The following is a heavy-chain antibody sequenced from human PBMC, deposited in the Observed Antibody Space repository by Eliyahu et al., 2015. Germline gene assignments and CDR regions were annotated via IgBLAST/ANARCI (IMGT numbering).Heavy chain of an antibody. CDR1: GFPFAXYA. D-gene: IGHD6-19*01. V-gene: IGHV3-9*01. CDR2: LTWNSDFI. CDR3: VRRLAGSLHAFDI. Sequence: EVQLVESGGGLVQPGRSLRLSCAAXGFPFAXYAMHWVRQVPGRGLEXLSGLTWNSDFIXYTDSVKGRFTISRDNAKNSLYLQMNSLRTEDTALYYCVRRLAGSLHAFDIWGRGTMVTVSS. J-gene: IGHJ3*02.